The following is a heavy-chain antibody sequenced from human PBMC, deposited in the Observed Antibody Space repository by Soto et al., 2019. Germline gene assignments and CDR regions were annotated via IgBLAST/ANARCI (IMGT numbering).Heavy chain of an antibody. J-gene: IGHJ3*02. CDR1: GGTFSSYA. CDR2: IIPIFGTA. D-gene: IGHD6-13*01. CDR3: ASDYSSNDAFDI. V-gene: IGHV1-69*13. Sequence: GASVKVSCKASGGTFSSYAISWVRQAPGQGLEWMGGIIPIFGTANYAQKFQGRVTITADESTSTAYMELSSLRSEDTAVYYCASDYSSNDAFDIWGQGTMVTVSS.